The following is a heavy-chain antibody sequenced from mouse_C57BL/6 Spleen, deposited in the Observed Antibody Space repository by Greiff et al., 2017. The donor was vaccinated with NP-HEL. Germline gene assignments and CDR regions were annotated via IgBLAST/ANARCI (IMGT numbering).Heavy chain of an antibody. CDR3: AREDYYGSSPWFAY. CDR2: IYPGDGDT. D-gene: IGHD1-1*01. CDR1: GYAFSSYW. Sequence: QVQLQQSGAELVKPGASVKISCKASGYAFSSYWMNWVKQRPGKGLEWIGQIYPGDGDTNYNGKFKGKATLTADKSSSTAYMQLSSLTSEDSAVYFCAREDYYGSSPWFAYWGQGTLVTVSA. V-gene: IGHV1-80*01. J-gene: IGHJ3*01.